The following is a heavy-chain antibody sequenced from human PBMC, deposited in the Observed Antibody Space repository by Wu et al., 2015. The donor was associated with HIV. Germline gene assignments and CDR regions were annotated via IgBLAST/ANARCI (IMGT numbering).Heavy chain of an antibody. CDR2: INPNSGGT. CDR3: ARVVGATTGDYYYGMDV. V-gene: IGHV1-2*02. CDR1: GYTFTGYY. J-gene: IGHJ6*02. D-gene: IGHD1-26*01. Sequence: VQLVQSGAEVKKPGASVKVSCKASGYTFTGYYMHWVRQAPGQGLEWMGWINPNSGGTNYAQKFQGRVTMTRDTSISTAYMELSRLRSDDTAVYYCARVVGATTGDYYYGMDVWGHGTTVTVSS.